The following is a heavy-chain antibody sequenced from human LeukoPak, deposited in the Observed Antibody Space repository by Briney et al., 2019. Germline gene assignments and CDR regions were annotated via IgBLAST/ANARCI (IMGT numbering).Heavy chain of an antibody. J-gene: IGHJ5*02. CDR2: INPNSGGT. Sequence: ASVKVSCKASGYTFTGYYMHWVRQAPGQGLEWMGWINPNSGGTNYAQKFQGRVTMTRDTSISTAYMELSRLRSDDTAVYYCARDATTVTTQGRSGDNWFDPWGQGTLVTVSS. V-gene: IGHV1-2*02. CDR3: ARDATTVTTQGRSGDNWFDP. D-gene: IGHD4-17*01. CDR1: GYTFTGYY.